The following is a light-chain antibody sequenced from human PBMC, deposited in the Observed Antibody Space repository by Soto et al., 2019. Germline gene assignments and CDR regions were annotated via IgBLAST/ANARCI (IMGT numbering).Light chain of an antibody. V-gene: IGKV3-20*01. CDR2: GTS. CDR3: HQYGWSPQWT. CDR1: QSVSSNF. J-gene: IGKJ1*01. Sequence: EIVLTQSPGTLSLSPGERATLSCRASQSVSSNFLAWYQQKPGQAPRLLIYGTSSRATGIPDRFSGSGSGTAFTLTISRLEPEDFAVYYCHQYGWSPQWTFGQGTKVEIK.